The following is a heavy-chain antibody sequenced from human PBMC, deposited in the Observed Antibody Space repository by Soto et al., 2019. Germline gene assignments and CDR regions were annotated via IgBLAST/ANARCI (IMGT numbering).Heavy chain of an antibody. D-gene: IGHD3-3*01. V-gene: IGHV3-7*01. Sequence: LRLSCAASGFTFSSYWMSWVRQAPGKGLEWVANIKQDGSEKYYVDSVKGRFTISRDNAKNSLYLQMNSLRAEDTAVYYCARDTDDFWIDEDYYGMDVWGQGTTVTVSS. J-gene: IGHJ6*02. CDR1: GFTFSSYW. CDR3: ARDTDDFWIDEDYYGMDV. CDR2: IKQDGSEK.